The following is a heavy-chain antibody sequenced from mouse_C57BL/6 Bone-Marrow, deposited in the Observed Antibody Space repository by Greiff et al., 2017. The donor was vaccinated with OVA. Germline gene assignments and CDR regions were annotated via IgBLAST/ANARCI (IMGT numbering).Heavy chain of an antibody. CDR2: IWWDDDK. D-gene: IGHD1-1*01. J-gene: IGHJ1*03. Sequence: QVTLKESGPGILQPSQTLSLTCSFSGFSLSTFGMGVGWIRQPSGKGLEWLAHIWWDDDKYYNPALKRRLTISKDTSKNQVFLKIANVDTADTATYYCARIRAPYYYGSSHWYFDVWGTGTTVTVSS. V-gene: IGHV8-8*01. CDR3: ARIRAPYYYGSSHWYFDV. CDR1: GFSLSTFGMG.